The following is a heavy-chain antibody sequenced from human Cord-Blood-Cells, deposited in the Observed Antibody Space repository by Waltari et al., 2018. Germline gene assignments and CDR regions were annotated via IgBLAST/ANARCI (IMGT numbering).Heavy chain of an antibody. J-gene: IGHJ4*02. CDR3: ANSMVRGESALDY. CDR2: ISAYNGNT. D-gene: IGHD3-10*01. CDR1: GYTFTSYV. Sequence: QVQLVQSGAEVKKPGASVKVSCTASGYTFTSYVLSWVRLAHGQGLEWMGWISAYNGNTNYAQKLQGRVTMTTDTSTSTAYMELRSLRSDDTAVYYCANSMVRGESALDYWGQGTLVTVSS. V-gene: IGHV1-18*01.